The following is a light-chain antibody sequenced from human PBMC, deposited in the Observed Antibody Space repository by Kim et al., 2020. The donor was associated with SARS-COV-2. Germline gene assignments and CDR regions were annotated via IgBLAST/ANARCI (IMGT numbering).Light chain of an antibody. CDR3: QQYGSSPLT. Sequence: SPGERATLSCRASQIISSSFLAWYQQKAGQAPRLLIYGASDRATGIPDRFSGSGSGTDFTLIISRLEPEDFAVYYCQQYGSSPLTFGGGTKVEIK. J-gene: IGKJ4*01. CDR2: GAS. V-gene: IGKV3-20*01. CDR1: QIISSSF.